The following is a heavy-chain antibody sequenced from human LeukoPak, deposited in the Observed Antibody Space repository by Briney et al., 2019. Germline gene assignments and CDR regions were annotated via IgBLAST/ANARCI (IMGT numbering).Heavy chain of an antibody. D-gene: IGHD3-22*01. V-gene: IGHV3-30*18. CDR2: ISYDGSNK. Sequence: PGGSLRLSCAASGFTFSSYGMHWVRQAPGKGLEWVAVISYDGSNKYYADSVKGRFTISRDNSKNTLYLQMNSLRAEDTAVYYCAEEYYYDSSGSYFDYWGQGTLVTVSS. CDR3: AEEYYYDSSGSYFDY. CDR1: GFTFSSYG. J-gene: IGHJ4*02.